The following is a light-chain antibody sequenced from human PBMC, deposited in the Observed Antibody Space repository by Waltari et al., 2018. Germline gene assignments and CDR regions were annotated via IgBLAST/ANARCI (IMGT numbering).Light chain of an antibody. V-gene: IGKV2-30*02. CDR2: KVS. CDR1: QSLLHSNGNTY. Sequence: DVVMTQSPLSLPITPGQPASMTCRSSQSLLHSNGNTYLSWFLQKPGQPPRRLIYKVSNRDSGVPDSFSGSGAVTDFTLKISRVEAEDVGVYYCMQGTHFPLTFVGGTKVEIK. CDR3: MQGTHFPLT. J-gene: IGKJ4*01.